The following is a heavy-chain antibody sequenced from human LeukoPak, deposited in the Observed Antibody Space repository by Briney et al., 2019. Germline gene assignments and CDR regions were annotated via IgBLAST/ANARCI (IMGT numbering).Heavy chain of an antibody. D-gene: IGHD6-13*01. CDR2: IKQDESEK. CDR1: GFTFSSYW. J-gene: IGHJ4*02. Sequence: GGSLRLSCAASGFTFSSYWMSWVRQAPGKGPEWVANIKQDESEKYYVDSVKGRFTISRDNSKNTLYLQMNSLRVEDTAVYYCARDGFSSSWGLAYWGQGTLVTVSS. CDR3: ARDGFSSSWGLAY. V-gene: IGHV3-7*03.